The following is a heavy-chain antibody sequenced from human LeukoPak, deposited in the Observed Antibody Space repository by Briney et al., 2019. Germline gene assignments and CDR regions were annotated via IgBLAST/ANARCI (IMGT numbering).Heavy chain of an antibody. V-gene: IGHV3-21*01. D-gene: IGHD3/OR15-3a*01. Sequence: GGSLRLSCAASGFTVSSNYMSWVRQAPGKGLEWVSSISSSSSYIYYADSVKGRFTISRDNAKNSLYLQMNSLRAEDTAVYYCARDRWTGDRDYWGQGTLVTVSS. CDR2: ISSSSSYI. CDR3: ARDRWTGDRDY. CDR1: GFTVSSNY. J-gene: IGHJ4*02.